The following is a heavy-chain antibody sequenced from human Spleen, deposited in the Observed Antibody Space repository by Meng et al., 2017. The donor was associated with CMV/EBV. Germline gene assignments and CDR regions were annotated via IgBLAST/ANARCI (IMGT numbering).Heavy chain of an antibody. D-gene: IGHD6-6*01. CDR3: ATRARGIAARSSVVGGYYFDY. CDR1: GGSFSGYY. Sequence: QTLSLTCAVYGGSFSGYYWSWIRQPPGKGLEWIGEINHSGSTNYNPSLRSRVTISVDTSKNQFSLKLSSVTAADTAVYYCATRARGIAARSSVVGGYYFDYWGQGTLVTVSS. V-gene: IGHV4-34*01. CDR2: INHSGST. J-gene: IGHJ4*02.